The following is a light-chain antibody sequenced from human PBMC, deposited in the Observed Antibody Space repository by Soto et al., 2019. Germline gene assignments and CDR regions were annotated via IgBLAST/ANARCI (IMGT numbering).Light chain of an antibody. J-gene: IGKJ1*01. CDR2: GAS. Sequence: LTQSPATLSLSPGERGTITCRASQSVGNYLAWYQQKPGQAPRLLIYGASNRAPGIPDRFSDSGSGTDFTLTISRLEHEDFAVYYCQLYGSSGTFGQGTRWIS. CDR3: QLYGSSGT. CDR1: QSVGNY. V-gene: IGKV3-20*01.